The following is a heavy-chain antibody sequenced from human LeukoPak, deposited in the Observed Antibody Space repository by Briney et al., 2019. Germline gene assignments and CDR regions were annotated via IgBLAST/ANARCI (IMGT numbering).Heavy chain of an antibody. V-gene: IGHV4-38-2*02. Sequence: SETLSLTCTVSGYSISSGYYWGWIRQPPGKGLEWIGSIYHSGSTYYNPSLKSRVTISVDTSKNQFSLKLSSVTAADTAVYYCARGSTGPDAFDIWGQGTMVTVSS. D-gene: IGHD5/OR15-5a*01. CDR2: IYHSGST. CDR3: ARGSTGPDAFDI. J-gene: IGHJ3*02. CDR1: GYSISSGYY.